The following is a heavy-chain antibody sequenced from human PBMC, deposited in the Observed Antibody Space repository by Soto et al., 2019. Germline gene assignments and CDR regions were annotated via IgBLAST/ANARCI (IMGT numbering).Heavy chain of an antibody. J-gene: IGHJ3*02. Sequence: QVQLVQSGAEMKKPGASVKVSCKASGGTFSSYAISWVRQAPGQGLEWMGGLIPIFGTANYAQKCQGRVTITADKSTSTAYMELSRLRSEDTAVYYCARTGGTTVVDAFDIWGQGTMVTVSS. V-gene: IGHV1-69*06. CDR1: GGTFSSYA. CDR3: ARTGGTTVVDAFDI. D-gene: IGHD4-17*01. CDR2: LIPIFGTA.